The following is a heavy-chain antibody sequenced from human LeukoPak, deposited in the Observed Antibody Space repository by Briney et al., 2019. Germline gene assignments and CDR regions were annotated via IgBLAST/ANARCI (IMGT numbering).Heavy chain of an antibody. D-gene: IGHD2-2*01. V-gene: IGHV3-23*01. CDR1: GFSFSNYA. CDR3: AKDYCSTTSCRFDY. J-gene: IGHJ4*02. Sequence: PGGSLRLSCAAYGFSFSNYAMSWVRQAPGKGLEWVSLISGSGDSTHYADSVKGRFTISRDKSKNTLYLQMDSLRAEDTALYYCAKDYCSTTSCRFDYWGQGTLVTVSS. CDR2: ISGSGDST.